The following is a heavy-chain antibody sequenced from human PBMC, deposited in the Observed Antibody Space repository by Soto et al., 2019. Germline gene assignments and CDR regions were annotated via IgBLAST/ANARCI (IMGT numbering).Heavy chain of an antibody. CDR2: ISSNGGST. J-gene: IGHJ6*02. CDR1: GFTFSSYA. D-gene: IGHD3-3*01. V-gene: IGHV3-64*02. CDR3: ARGITIFGVVPLLYGMDV. Sequence: PGGSLRLSCAASGFTFSSYAMHWVRQAPGKGLEYVSAISSNGGSTYYADSVKGRFTTSRDNSKNTLYLQMGSLRAEDMAVYYCARGITIFGVVPLLYGMDVWGQGTTVTVSS.